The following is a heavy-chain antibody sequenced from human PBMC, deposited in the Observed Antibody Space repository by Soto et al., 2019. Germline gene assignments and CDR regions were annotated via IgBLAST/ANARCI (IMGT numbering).Heavy chain of an antibody. CDR3: GQEWPSETYGKVEN. D-gene: IGHD4-17*01. V-gene: IGHV3-9*01. J-gene: IGHJ4*02. CDR1: GFAFNGDA. CDR2: ISAIGHMT. Sequence: VQLVESGGGLAQPGGSLRLSCAASGFAFNGDAMHWVRQAPGKGLEWVSGISAIGHMTRYADSVKGPFTISREHRKNSLFPQMTSRGTNDTAHYYCGQEWPSETYGKVENRGQGALVTVSS.